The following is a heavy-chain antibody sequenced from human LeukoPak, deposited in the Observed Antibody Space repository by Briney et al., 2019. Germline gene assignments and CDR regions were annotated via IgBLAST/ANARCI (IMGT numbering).Heavy chain of an antibody. J-gene: IGHJ4*02. Sequence: PSETLSLTCTVSGGSISSYYWSWIRQPPGKGLEWIGYIYYSGGTNYNPSLKSRVTISVDTSKNQFSLKLSSVTAADTAVYYCARDSNGNLGYWSQGTLVTVSS. D-gene: IGHD2-8*01. CDR1: GGSISSYY. V-gene: IGHV4-59*01. CDR3: ARDSNGNLGY. CDR2: IYYSGGT.